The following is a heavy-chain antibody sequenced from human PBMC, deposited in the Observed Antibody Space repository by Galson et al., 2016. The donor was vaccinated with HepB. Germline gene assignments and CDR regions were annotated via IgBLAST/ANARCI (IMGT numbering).Heavy chain of an antibody. CDR1: GFRFDDYA. J-gene: IGHJ4*02. CDR2: ILYDGSDK. CDR3: ARDQYVRGSGWYSASGC. Sequence: SLRLSCAASGFRFDDYAMHWVRQAPGKGLDWVAVILYDGSDKYYADSVKGRFTISRDNSKNTLYLQMNSLRAEDTAVYYCARDQYVRGSGWYSASGCWGQGTLVTVSS. V-gene: IGHV3-30*04. D-gene: IGHD6-13*01.